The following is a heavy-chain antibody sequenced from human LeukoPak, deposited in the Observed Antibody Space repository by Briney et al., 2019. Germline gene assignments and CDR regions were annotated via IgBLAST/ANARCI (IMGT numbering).Heavy chain of an antibody. J-gene: IGHJ6*03. CDR3: AKTHQPEEFYDFLTGYFYMDV. Sequence: GGSLRLSCAASGLIFSNYAMSWVRQAPGKGLEWVSAIRGSGGSTYYADYVKGGFTISRDNFKNTLYLQMNSLRAEDTAVYYCAKTHQPEEFYDFLTGYFYMDVWGKGTTVTVSS. V-gene: IGHV3-23*01. CDR2: IRGSGGST. D-gene: IGHD3-9*01. CDR1: GLIFSNYA.